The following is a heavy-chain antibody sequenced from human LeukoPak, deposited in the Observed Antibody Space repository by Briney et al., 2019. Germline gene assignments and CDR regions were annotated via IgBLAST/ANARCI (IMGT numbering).Heavy chain of an antibody. CDR1: GFTFMSYS. V-gene: IGHV3-21*01. Sequence: GGSLRLSCAASGFTFMSYSMNWVRQAPGKGLEWVSSISSSSSYIHYADSVKGRFAISRDNAKNSLYLQMHSLRAEDTAVYYCASGGVAEGADYWGQGTLGTVSS. CDR3: ASGGVAEGADY. CDR2: ISSSSSYI. J-gene: IGHJ4*02. D-gene: IGHD2-15*01.